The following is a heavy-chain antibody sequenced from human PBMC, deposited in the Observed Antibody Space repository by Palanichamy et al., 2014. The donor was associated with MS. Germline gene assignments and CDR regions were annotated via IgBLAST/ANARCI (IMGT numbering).Heavy chain of an antibody. CDR3: AHRRGGYFDY. CDR1: GFSLSTREEA. J-gene: IGHJ4*02. Sequence: QITVKESGPTLVKPTQTLTLTCTFSGFSLSTREEAVGWIRQPPGKALGWLALIYWSDGRRYNPSLKSGLTITKDTSKNQVVLTMINMDPVDTATYFCAHRRGGYFDYWGQGTLVTVSS. V-gene: IGHV2-5*01. CDR2: IYWSDGR.